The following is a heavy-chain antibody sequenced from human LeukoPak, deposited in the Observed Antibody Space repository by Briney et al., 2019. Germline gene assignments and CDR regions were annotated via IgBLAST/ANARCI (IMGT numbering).Heavy chain of an antibody. Sequence: GGSLRPSCAASGFTFSSHWMHWVRQAPGKGLVWVSRIHDDGTTTNYADSVKGRFTISRDNAKNTLYLQMNSLRAEDTAVYYCAIVYAVPDKRNALDMWGQGTMVTVSS. D-gene: IGHD2-8*01. J-gene: IGHJ3*02. CDR3: AIVYAVPDKRNALDM. CDR2: IHDDGTTT. V-gene: IGHV3-74*01. CDR1: GFTFSSHW.